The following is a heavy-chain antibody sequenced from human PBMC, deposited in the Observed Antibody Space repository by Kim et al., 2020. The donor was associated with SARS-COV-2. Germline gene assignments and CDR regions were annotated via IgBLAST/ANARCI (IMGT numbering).Heavy chain of an antibody. D-gene: IGHD1-1*01. CDR3: ARDLEPRTFDY. V-gene: IGHV3-30*04. J-gene: IGHJ4*02. CDR2: ISYDGSNK. CDR1: GFTFSSYA. Sequence: GGSLRLSCAASGFTFSSYAMHWVRQAPGKGLEWVAVISYDGSNKYYADSVKGRFTISRDNSKNTLYLQMNSLRAEDTAVYYCARDLEPRTFDYWGQGTLVTVSS.